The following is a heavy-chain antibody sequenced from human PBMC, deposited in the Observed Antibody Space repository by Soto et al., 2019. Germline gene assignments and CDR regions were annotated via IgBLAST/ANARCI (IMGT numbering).Heavy chain of an antibody. Sequence: SETLSLTCTVSGGSISSSSYYWGWIRQPPGKGLEWIGSIYYSGSTYYNPSLKSRVTISVDTSKNQFSLKLSSVTAADTAVYYCARAPPRGYEMGYGMDVWGQGTTVTVSS. V-gene: IGHV4-39*01. CDR3: ARAPPRGYEMGYGMDV. D-gene: IGHD5-12*01. CDR2: IYYSGST. CDR1: GGSISSSSYY. J-gene: IGHJ6*02.